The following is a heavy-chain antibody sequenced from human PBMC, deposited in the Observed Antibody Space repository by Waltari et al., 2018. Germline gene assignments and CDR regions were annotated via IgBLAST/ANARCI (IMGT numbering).Heavy chain of an antibody. Sequence: QLQLQESGPGLVKPSETLSLACSVSGGTISSIGHYWGWIRQPPGNGLEWLGTIYYTGVIYYNTSLQSRVTLSVDTSKNQISLKLTSVTAADTAVYYCARLWPWRGSIDYWGQGTLVTVSS. CDR2: IYYTGVI. J-gene: IGHJ4*02. CDR3: ARLWPWRGSIDY. D-gene: IGHD2-21*01. V-gene: IGHV4-39*01. CDR1: GGTISSIGHY.